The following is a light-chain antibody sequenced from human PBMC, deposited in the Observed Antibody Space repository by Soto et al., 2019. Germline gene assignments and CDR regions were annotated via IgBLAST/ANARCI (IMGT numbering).Light chain of an antibody. CDR3: HQYRMSPNT. CDR1: QSVRRD. J-gene: IGKJ5*01. Sequence: VMTQSPVTLSLSPGDRATLSCRASQSVRRDLAWYQQKPGQPPRLLMYGASTRATGIPDRFSGSGSGTDFSLTIRGLKPEDFAVYYCHQYRMSPNTFGQGHDWRL. CDR2: GAS. V-gene: IGKV3-20*01.